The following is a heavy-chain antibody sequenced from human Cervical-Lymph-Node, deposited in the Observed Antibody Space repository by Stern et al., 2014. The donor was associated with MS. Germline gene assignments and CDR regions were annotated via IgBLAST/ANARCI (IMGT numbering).Heavy chain of an antibody. J-gene: IGHJ3*02. CDR3: AAEPMYYSDSVGAFDI. D-gene: IGHD3-22*01. CDR1: GFTFTSSA. CDR2: IVVGSGNT. Sequence: QLVESGPEVKKPGTSVKVSCKASGFTFTSSAVQWVRQARGQRLELIGWIVVGSGNTNYAQKFQERVTITRDMSTSTAYMELSSLRSEDTAVYYCAAEPMYYSDSVGAFDIWGQGTMVTVSS. V-gene: IGHV1-58*01.